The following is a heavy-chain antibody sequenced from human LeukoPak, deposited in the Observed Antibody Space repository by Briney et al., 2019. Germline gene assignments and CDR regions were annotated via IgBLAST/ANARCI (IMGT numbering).Heavy chain of an antibody. CDR3: ARARRNGHNQNFYP. D-gene: IGHD5-24*01. CDR1: GYSFSSYW. V-gene: IGHV5-51*01. Sequence: GESLKISCKRLGYSFSSYWSAWLRQRPGKGLEWMGIIYPGGSETRYDPSFEGQVTISADRSTSTAYLQWSSLRASDTAMYYCARARRNGHNQNFYPWGQGTLVSVSS. CDR2: IYPGGSET. J-gene: IGHJ5*02.